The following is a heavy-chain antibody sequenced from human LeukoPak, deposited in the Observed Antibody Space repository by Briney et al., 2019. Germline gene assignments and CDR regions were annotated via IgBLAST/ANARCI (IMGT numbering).Heavy chain of an antibody. Sequence: GGSLRLSCAASGFTFSSYDMHWVRQPTGKGLEWVSAIGTAGDTYYSHSVKGRFTISRENAKNSLYLHMISLSAGDTAVYFCARGHMLTGYYNFAWFDPWGQGTLVTVSS. CDR2: IGTAGDT. V-gene: IGHV3-13*01. D-gene: IGHD3-9*01. CDR3: ARGHMLTGYYNFAWFDP. J-gene: IGHJ5*02. CDR1: GFTFSSYD.